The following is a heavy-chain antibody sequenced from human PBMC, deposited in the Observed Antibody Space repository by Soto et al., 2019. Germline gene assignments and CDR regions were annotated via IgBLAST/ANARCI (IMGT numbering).Heavy chain of an antibody. J-gene: IGHJ6*02. Sequence: QVQLVQSGAEVKKPGSSVKVSCKSSGGTFSNYGFSWVRQAPGQGLECMGVIVPIFGAEHPQKFQGRVTITADESKKTVVMELGGLRSEDTAVYYCARGGRDDGGSGYYQGHVWGQGTTGTVSS. CDR2: IVPIFGA. V-gene: IGHV1-69*12. CDR3: ARGGRDDGGSGYYQGHV. D-gene: IGHD3-22*01. CDR1: GGTFSNYG.